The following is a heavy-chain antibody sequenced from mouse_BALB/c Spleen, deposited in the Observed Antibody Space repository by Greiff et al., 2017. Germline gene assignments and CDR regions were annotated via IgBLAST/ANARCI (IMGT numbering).Heavy chain of an antibody. CDR1: GYTFTSYW. Sequence: VQGVESGAELAKPGASVKMSCKASGYTFTSYWMHWVKQRPGQGLEWIGYINPSTGYTEYNQKFKDKATLTADKSSSTAYMQLSSLTSEDSAVYYCARGDGYDHYYAMDYWGQGTSVTVSS. V-gene: IGHV1-7*01. CDR2: INPSTGYT. J-gene: IGHJ4*01. D-gene: IGHD2-2*01. CDR3: ARGDGYDHYYAMDY.